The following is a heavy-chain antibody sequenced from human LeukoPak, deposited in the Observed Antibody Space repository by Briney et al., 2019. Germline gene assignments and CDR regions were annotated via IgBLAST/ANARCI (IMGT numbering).Heavy chain of an antibody. CDR3: ARLSDPSKSPGPLDI. J-gene: IGHJ6*04. Sequence: SVKVSCKASGDTFNSVALSWVRLAPGQGLEWMGGIIPTFGTANYAQRFLGRVTITSDESTSTAYMEINSLTSEDTAVYYCARLSDPSKSPGPLDIWGKGTTVTVSS. CDR1: GDTFNSVA. V-gene: IGHV1-69*13. CDR2: IIPTFGTA. D-gene: IGHD4-11*01.